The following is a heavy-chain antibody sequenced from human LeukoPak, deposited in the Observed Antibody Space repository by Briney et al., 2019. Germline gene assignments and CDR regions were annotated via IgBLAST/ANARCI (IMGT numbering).Heavy chain of an antibody. CDR1: GFTFSSSN. CDR2: IAYDGSKT. Sequence: PGMSLRLSCAPSGFTFSSSNMHWVRQSPARGLEWVALIAYDGSKTYYAESVKGRFTISRDNSKNMLFLQMDSLSAEDTAMYYCEREWFGESTWGQGTLVTVSS. D-gene: IGHD3-10*01. CDR3: EREWFGEST. V-gene: IGHV3-30*04. J-gene: IGHJ5*02.